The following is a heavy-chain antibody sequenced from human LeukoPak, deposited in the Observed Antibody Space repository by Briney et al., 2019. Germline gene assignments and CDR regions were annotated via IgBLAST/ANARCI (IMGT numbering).Heavy chain of an antibody. V-gene: IGHV1-2*02. CDR3: ARIPHLNWNYVGFDY. J-gene: IGHJ4*02. D-gene: IGHD1-7*01. CDR1: GYTFTGYY. CDR2: INPNSGGT. Sequence: GASVKVSCKASGYTFTGYYMHWVRQAPGQGLEWMGWINPNSGGTNYAQKFQGRVTMTRDTSISTAYMELSRLRSDDTAVYYCARIPHLNWNYVGFDYWGQGTLVTVSS.